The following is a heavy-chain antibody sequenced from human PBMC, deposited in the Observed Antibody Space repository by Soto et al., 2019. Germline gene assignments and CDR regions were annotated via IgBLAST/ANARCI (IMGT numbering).Heavy chain of an antibody. CDR3: ARLEVTSADSFDV. D-gene: IGHD2-21*02. CDR2: INHSGST. Sequence: QVQLQQWGAGLLKPSETLSLTCAVYGDSFSGPYWTWIRQTPGKGLEWIGEINHSGSTDYHPSVKRRVTISVDTSKNQFSLNLSSVSAADTAVYFCARLEVTSADSFDVWGPGTRVTVSS. V-gene: IGHV4-34*01. J-gene: IGHJ3*01. CDR1: GDSFSGPY.